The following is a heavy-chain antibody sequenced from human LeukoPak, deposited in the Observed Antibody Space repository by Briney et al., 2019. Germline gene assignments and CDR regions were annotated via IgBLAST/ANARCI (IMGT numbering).Heavy chain of an antibody. V-gene: IGHV3-9*01. D-gene: IGHD5-18*01. CDR3: AKDRGTGYTYGELDS. CDR1: GFTFTNHA. Sequence: PGRSLRLSCVTSGFTFTNHAMHWVRQAPGKGLEWVSGIQDDSANTGYSASVKGRFTISRDDAKRTLFLEMNGLRSDDTALYYCAKDRGTGYTYGELDSWGQGTLVSVSS. CDR2: IQDDSANT. J-gene: IGHJ5*01.